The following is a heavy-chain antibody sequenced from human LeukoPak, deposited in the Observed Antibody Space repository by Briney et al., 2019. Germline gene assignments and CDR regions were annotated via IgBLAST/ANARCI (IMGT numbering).Heavy chain of an antibody. D-gene: IGHD1-14*01. CDR2: IKQDGGGK. V-gene: IGHV3-7*01. CDR1: GFTFSDYW. Sequence: GGSLRLSCAASGFTFSDYWMSWVRLAPGKGLEWVANIKQDGGGKYYVDSVKGRFTISRDNAKSSLYLLMNSLRAEDTAVYYCAREGNRRAFDIWGQGTMVTVSS. CDR3: AREGNRRAFDI. J-gene: IGHJ3*02.